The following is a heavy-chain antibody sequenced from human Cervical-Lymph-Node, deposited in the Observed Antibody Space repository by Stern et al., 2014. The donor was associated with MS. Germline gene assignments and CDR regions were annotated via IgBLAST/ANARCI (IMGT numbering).Heavy chain of an antibody. CDR1: GDTLSNHG. Sequence: DQLVESGAEVKKPGASVKVSCKAPGDTLSNHGISWVRQAPGQGLEWMGWISAYNGNTKNAEKFQGRLTMTTDTTTSTAYMELRSLRSDDTAVYYCARGCGSNTCYMRFYGMDVWGQGTTVTVSS. J-gene: IGHJ6*02. CDR3: ARGCGSNTCYMRFYGMDV. D-gene: IGHD2-2*02. CDR2: ISAYNGNT. V-gene: IGHV1-18*01.